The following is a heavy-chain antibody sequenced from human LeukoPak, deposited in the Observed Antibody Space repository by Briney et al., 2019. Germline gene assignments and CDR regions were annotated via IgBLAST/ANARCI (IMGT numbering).Heavy chain of an antibody. Sequence: PGGSLRLSCAASGFTSSSYWMHWVRHVPGKGLVWVSRISGDGTARNYADSVKGRFTISGDDAKNTVDLQMNSLRGEDTAVYYCVRGRGSYGWFDPWGQGTLVTVSS. V-gene: IGHV3-74*01. CDR3: VRGRGSYGWFDP. CDR1: GFTSSSYW. D-gene: IGHD3-10*01. CDR2: ISGDGTAR. J-gene: IGHJ5*02.